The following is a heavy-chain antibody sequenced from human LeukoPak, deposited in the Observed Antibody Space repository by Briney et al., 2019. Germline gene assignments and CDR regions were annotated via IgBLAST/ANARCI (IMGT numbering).Heavy chain of an antibody. Sequence: WETLSLTCTVSGVSISSYYWSWIRQPPGKGLEWIGYIYYSGSTNYNPSLKSRVTISVDTSKNQFSLKLSSVTAADTAVYYCTSGTLPYYYMDVWGKGTTVTISS. J-gene: IGHJ6*03. CDR2: IYYSGST. CDR1: GVSISSYY. D-gene: IGHD1-14*01. CDR3: TSGTLPYYYMDV. V-gene: IGHV4-59*01.